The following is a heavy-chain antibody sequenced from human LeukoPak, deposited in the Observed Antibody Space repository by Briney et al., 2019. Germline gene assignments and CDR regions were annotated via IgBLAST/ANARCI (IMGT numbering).Heavy chain of an antibody. D-gene: IGHD6-19*01. CDR2: IRDVGSDT. J-gene: IGHJ3*02. Sequence: PGGSLRLSCAASGFTFNDYAMYWVRQSPRRGLEGVALIRDVGSDTYLADSVKGRFTISRDNSKNTVFLRMNSLRGEDSAIYYCAKSDGHGTGYGFHIWGQGAMVTVSS. CDR3: AKSDGHGTGYGFHI. CDR1: GFTFNDYA. V-gene: IGHV3-30*02.